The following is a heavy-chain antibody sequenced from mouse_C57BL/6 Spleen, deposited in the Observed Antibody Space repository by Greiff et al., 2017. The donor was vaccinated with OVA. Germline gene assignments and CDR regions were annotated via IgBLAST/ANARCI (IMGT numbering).Heavy chain of an antibody. J-gene: IGHJ1*03. CDR1: GYTFTSYW. V-gene: IGHV1-52*01. D-gene: IGHD2-5*01. CDR3: ARERAYSNYVYFDV. Sequence: QVQLQQPGAELVRPGSSVKLSCKASGYTFTSYWMHWVKQRPIQGLEWIGNIDPSDSETHYNQKFKDKATLTVDKSSSTAYMQLSSLTSEDSAVDYCARERAYSNYVYFDVWGTGTTVTVSS. CDR2: IDPSDSET.